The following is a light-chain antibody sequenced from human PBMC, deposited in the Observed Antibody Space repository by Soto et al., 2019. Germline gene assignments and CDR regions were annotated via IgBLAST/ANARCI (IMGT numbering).Light chain of an antibody. CDR1: QSINNR. Sequence: IQMTQSPSTLSASLGDRVTITCRASQSINNRLAWYQQMPGKAPNLLIYDASTLESGVPSRFRGSGSETEFTLTISGLQHDDFATYYCQQFIDGWAFGQGTKVEIK. V-gene: IGKV1-5*01. CDR2: DAS. CDR3: QQFIDGWA. J-gene: IGKJ1*01.